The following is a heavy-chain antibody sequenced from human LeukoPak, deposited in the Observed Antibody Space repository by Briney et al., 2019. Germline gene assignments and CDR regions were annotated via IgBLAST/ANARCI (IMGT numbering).Heavy chain of an antibody. CDR3: ARDRKYSSSWYLDY. CDR2: INPHSGGT. V-gene: IGHV1-2*02. J-gene: IGHJ4*02. CDR1: TYTFTGYY. Sequence: ASVKVSCKVSTYTFTGYYMHWVRQAPGQGLEWMGWINPHSGGTIYAQKFQGRVTMTRDTSTSTVYMELSSLRSEDTAVYYCARDRKYSSSWYLDYWGQGTLVTVSS. D-gene: IGHD6-13*01.